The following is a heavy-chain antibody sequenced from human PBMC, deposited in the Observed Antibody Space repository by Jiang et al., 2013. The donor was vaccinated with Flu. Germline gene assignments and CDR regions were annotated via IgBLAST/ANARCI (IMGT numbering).Heavy chain of an antibody. J-gene: IGHJ5*02. CDR3: ARDQDKRPLNWFDP. CDR2: IWYDGSNK. V-gene: IGHV3-33*01. Sequence: VQLVESGGGVVQPGRSLRLSCAASGFTFSRYGMHWVRQAPGKGLEWVAVIWYDGSNKYYTDSVKGRFTISRDNSKNTLYLQMNSLRAEDTAVYYCARDQDKRPLNWFDPWGQGTLVTVSS. CDR1: GFTFSRYG.